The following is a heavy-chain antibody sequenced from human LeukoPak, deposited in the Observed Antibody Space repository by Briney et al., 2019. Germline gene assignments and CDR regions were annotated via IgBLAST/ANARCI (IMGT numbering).Heavy chain of an antibody. Sequence: PGGSLRLSCAASGFTFSSYGMHWVRQAPGKGLEWVAVISYDGSNKYYADSVKGRFTISRDNSKNTLYLQMNSLRAEDTAVYYCAKAAHPQLLYYYYGMDVWGQGTTVTVSS. CDR1: GFTFSSYG. CDR3: AKAAHPQLLYYYYGMDV. D-gene: IGHD2-2*01. J-gene: IGHJ6*02. V-gene: IGHV3-30*18. CDR2: ISYDGSNK.